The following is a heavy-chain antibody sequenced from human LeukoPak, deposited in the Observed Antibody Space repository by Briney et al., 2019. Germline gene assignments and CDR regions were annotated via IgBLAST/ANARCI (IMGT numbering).Heavy chain of an antibody. CDR1: GFTFSTYT. Sequence: GGSLRLSSAASGFTFSTYTLSWVRQTPGKGLEWVSIISGSGVTTYYADSVKGRFIISRDNSKNTLYLQMYSLRAEDTAIYYCAKHPLSGNFDYWGQGTLVTVSS. V-gene: IGHV3-23*01. D-gene: IGHD2/OR15-2a*01. CDR3: AKHPLSGNFDY. J-gene: IGHJ4*02. CDR2: ISGSGVTT.